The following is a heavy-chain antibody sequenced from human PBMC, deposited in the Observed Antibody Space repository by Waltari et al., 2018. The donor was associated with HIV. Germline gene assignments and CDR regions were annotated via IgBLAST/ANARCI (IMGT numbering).Heavy chain of an antibody. J-gene: IGHJ4*02. V-gene: IGHV4-39*01. Sequence: QLQLPESGPGLVKPSETLSLTGPVSGGSIRSSRYYWGWIRQPPGKGLEWIGSIYYSGSTYYNPSLKSRVTISVDTSKNQFSLKLSSVTAADTAVYYCARRSYYDSSGYYFDYWGQGTLVTVSS. D-gene: IGHD3-22*01. CDR3: ARRSYYDSSGYYFDY. CDR2: IYYSGST. CDR1: GGSIRSSRYY.